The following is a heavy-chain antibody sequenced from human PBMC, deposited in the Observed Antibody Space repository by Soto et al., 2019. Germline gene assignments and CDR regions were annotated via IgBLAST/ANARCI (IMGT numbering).Heavy chain of an antibody. CDR2: INHSGST. Sequence: SETLSLNRAVYCGSFSCYYLSWIRPPPRKGLEWIGEINHSGSTNYNPSLKSRVTISVDTSKNQFSLKLSSVTAADTAVYYCARLVGATRRGYYYYGMDVWGQGTTVTVSS. CDR1: CGSFSCYY. J-gene: IGHJ6*02. V-gene: IGHV4-34*01. CDR3: ARLVGATRRGYYYYGMDV. D-gene: IGHD1-26*01.